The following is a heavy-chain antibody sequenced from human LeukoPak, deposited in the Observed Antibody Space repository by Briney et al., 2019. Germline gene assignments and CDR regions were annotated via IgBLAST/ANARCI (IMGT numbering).Heavy chain of an antibody. Sequence: GGSLRLSCAASGFTFDDYAMHWVRQAPGKGLEWVAVISYDGSNKYYADSVKGRFTISRDNSKNTLYLQMNSLRAEDTAVYYCARDKILSGEEFVGYWGQGTLVTVSS. D-gene: IGHD2/OR15-2a*01. CDR1: GFTFDDYA. CDR2: ISYDGSNK. V-gene: IGHV3-30-3*01. CDR3: ARDKILSGEEFVGY. J-gene: IGHJ4*02.